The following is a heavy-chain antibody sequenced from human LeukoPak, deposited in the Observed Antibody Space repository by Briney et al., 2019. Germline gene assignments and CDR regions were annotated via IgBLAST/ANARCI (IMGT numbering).Heavy chain of an antibody. V-gene: IGHV4-59*01. CDR1: VGFICTYY. CDR2: IYYSGST. Sequence: SETLSLTCTVCVGFICTYYWRWLRHPPGKGLVGIGYIYYSGSTNYNPSLESRVTISVDTSNNQFSLKLSSVTAADTAVYYCARAIPITMIRGVLIDAFDVWGQGTMVTVSS. D-gene: IGHD3-10*01. J-gene: IGHJ3*01. CDR3: ARAIPITMIRGVLIDAFDV.